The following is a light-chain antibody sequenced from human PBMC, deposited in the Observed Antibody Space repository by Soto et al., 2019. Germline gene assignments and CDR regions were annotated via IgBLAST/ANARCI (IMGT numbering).Light chain of an antibody. CDR2: EGS. J-gene: IGLJ2*01. V-gene: IGLV2-23*03. CDR3: CSYAGSNAIHVV. CDR1: SSDVGSYNL. Sequence: QSALTQPASVSGSPGQSITISCTGTSSDVGSYNLVSWYQQHPGKAPKLMIYEGSKRPSGVSNRFYGSKSGNTASLTISGLQAEDEADYCCCSYAGSNAIHVVFGGGTKLTVL.